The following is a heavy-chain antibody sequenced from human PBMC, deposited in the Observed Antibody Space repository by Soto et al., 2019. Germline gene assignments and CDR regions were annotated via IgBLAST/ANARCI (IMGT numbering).Heavy chain of an antibody. CDR2: ISGSGGRT. Sequence: EVQLLESGGGLAQRGGSLRASCVGSGFSFSSSAMSWVRQAPGKGLEWVSSISGSGGRTYYAASVKGRFIISRDNPKNTLSLEMSSLRVEDTAVYYCAKRSGCSGAMCQWGQGNRVTVSS. V-gene: IGHV3-23*01. J-gene: IGHJ4*02. CDR3: AKRSGCSGAMCQ. D-gene: IGHD3-3*01. CDR1: GFSFSSSA.